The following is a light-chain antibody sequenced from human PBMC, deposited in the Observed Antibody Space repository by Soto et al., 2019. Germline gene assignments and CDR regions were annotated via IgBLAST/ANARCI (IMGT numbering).Light chain of an antibody. CDR1: SSDVGSYNL. V-gene: IGLV2-23*01. CDR2: EGS. CDR3: CSYAGSSTCV. J-gene: IGLJ1*01. Sequence: QSVLTQPASVSGSPGQSITISCSGTSSDVGSYNLVSWYQQHAAKAPKLMIYEGSKRPSGVSNRFSGSKSGNTASLTISGLQAEDGADYYCCSYAGSSTCVFGTGTKLTVL.